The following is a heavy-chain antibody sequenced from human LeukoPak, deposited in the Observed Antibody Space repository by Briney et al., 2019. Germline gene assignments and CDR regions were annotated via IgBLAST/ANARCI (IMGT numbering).Heavy chain of an antibody. J-gene: IGHJ6*03. D-gene: IGHD6-13*01. CDR1: GFTFSYYY. Sequence: GGSLRLSCAASGFTFSYYYMNWVRQAPGKGLEWVSYISSSSSTIYYADSVKGRFTISRDNAKNSLYLQMNSLRAEDTAVYYCARDPLRAAAGKSYYYMDVWGKGTTVTVSS. V-gene: IGHV3-48*01. CDR3: ARDPLRAAAGKSYYYMDV. CDR2: ISSSSSTI.